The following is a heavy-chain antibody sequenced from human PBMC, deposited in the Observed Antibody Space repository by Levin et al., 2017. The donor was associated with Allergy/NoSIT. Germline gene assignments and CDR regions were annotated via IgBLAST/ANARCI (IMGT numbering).Heavy chain of an antibody. V-gene: IGHV4-39*01. CDR2: ISYSGVT. D-gene: IGHD2-8*01. CDR3: ATQNGGTSNLDH. J-gene: IGHJ4*02. CDR1: GASISTYNSF. Sequence: PGGSLRLSCTVSGASISTYNSFWTWIRQAPGKGMEWIGDISYSGVTYYRPSLNSRVTMSVDTSNNQFSLRLNSVTAADVGVYYCATQNGGTSNLDHWGRGTLVTVSP.